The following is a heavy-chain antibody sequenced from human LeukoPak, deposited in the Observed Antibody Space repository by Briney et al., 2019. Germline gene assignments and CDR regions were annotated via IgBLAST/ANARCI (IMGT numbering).Heavy chain of an antibody. CDR1: GFTFEDYV. D-gene: IGHD1-26*01. CDR3: ARHPVGVGAIQWSYYYYYMDV. CDR2: ITWDGGTT. V-gene: IGHV3-43D*03. Sequence: KAGGSLRLSCAASGFTFEDYVMHWVRQAPGKGLEWVSLITWDGGTTYYADSVKGRFTISRDNSKNTLYLQMNSLRAEDTAVYYCARHPVGVGAIQWSYYYYYMDVWGKGTTVTVSS. J-gene: IGHJ6*03.